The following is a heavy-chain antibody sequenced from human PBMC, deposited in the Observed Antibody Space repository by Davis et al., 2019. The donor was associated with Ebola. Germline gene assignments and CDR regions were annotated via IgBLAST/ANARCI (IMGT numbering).Heavy chain of an antibody. V-gene: IGHV1-69*05. D-gene: IGHD6-6*01. J-gene: IGHJ5*02. CDR1: GGTFSSYA. Sequence: AASVKVSCKASGGTFSSYAISWVRQAPGQGLEWMGGIIPIFGTANYAQKFQGRVTVTTDTSTSTAYMELRSLRSDDTAVYYCARDGYSSSSQNWFDAWGQGTLVTVSS. CDR3: ARDGYSSSSQNWFDA. CDR2: IIPIFGTA.